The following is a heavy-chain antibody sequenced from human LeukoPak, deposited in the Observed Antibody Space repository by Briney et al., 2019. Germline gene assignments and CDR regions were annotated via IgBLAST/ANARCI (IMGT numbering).Heavy chain of an antibody. J-gene: IGHJ4*02. CDR2: ISGSGGST. CDR3: ARGRGSFNPAFDY. D-gene: IGHD1-26*01. CDR1: GFTFSRYS. Sequence: GGSLRLSCAASGFTFSRYSMNWVRQAPGKGLEWVSAISGSGGSTYYADSVKGRFTISRDNSKNTLYLQMNSLRAEDTAVYYCARGRGSFNPAFDYWGQGTLVTVSS. V-gene: IGHV3-23*01.